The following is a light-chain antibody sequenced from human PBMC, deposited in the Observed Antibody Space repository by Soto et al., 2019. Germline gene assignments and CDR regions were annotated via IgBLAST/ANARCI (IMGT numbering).Light chain of an antibody. CDR1: SSNIGSNA. V-gene: IGLV1-44*01. CDR3: ATCDDILNGWL. J-gene: IGLJ2*01. CDR2: RHN. Sequence: QSVLTQPPSASGTPGQRVTISCSGSSSNIGSNAVNWYQQLPGTAPKLLIYRHNQRPSVVPDRFSGSKSGTSASLAISGFQSEDGGDYYCATCDDILNGWLFGGGTKLTVL.